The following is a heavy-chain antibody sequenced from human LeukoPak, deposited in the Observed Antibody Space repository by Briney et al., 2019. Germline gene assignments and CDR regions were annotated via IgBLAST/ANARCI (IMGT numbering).Heavy chain of an antibody. CDR1: GGSISSGDYY. D-gene: IGHD2-2*01. Sequence: SETLSLTCTVSGGSISSGDYYWSWIRQPPGKGLEWIGYICYSGSTYYNPSLKSRVTISVDTSKNQFSLKLSSVTAADTAVYYCARIYCSSTSCYLDYWGQGTLVTVSS. CDR2: ICYSGST. J-gene: IGHJ4*02. CDR3: ARIYCSSTSCYLDY. V-gene: IGHV4-30-4*01.